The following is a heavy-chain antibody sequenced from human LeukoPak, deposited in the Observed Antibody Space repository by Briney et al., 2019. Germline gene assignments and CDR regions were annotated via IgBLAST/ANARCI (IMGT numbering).Heavy chain of an antibody. CDR3: ASRGGGSGHPYYFDY. J-gene: IGHJ4*02. V-gene: IGHV4-4*02. D-gene: IGHD3-16*01. Sequence: GSLRLSCAASGFTFSSYAMSWVRQPPEKGLEWIGEIDHNGNTNYSPSLKSRVTISVDKSNNQFSLKLNYVTAADTAVYYCASRGGGSGHPYYFDYWGQGTLVTVSS. CDR2: IDHNGNT. CDR1: GFTFSSYAM.